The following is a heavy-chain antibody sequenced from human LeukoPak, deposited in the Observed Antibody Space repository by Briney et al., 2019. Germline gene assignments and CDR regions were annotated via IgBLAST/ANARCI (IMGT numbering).Heavy chain of an antibody. D-gene: IGHD1-14*01. J-gene: IGHJ4*02. Sequence: GGSLRLSCAASGFIFSSYDMTWVRQAPGRGLEYVASISYGGEYTFYSGSVRGRFTVSRDNSRNVLFLEMNSLRAEDTALYFCAMKLPGNPDYFHYWGQGALVTVS. CDR1: GFIFSSYD. V-gene: IGHV3-23*01. CDR3: AMKLPGNPDYFHY. CDR2: ISYGGEYT.